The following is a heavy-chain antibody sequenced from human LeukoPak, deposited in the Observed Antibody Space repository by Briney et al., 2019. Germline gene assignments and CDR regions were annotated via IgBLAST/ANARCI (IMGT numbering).Heavy chain of an antibody. V-gene: IGHV4-59*01. CDR1: GGSISSYY. D-gene: IGHD3-16*01. J-gene: IGHJ4*02. CDR3: AREKKGVVDY. Sequence: PSETLSLTCTVSGGSISSYYWSWIRQSPGKELEWIGYIYYSGSTNYNPSLKSRVTISVDTSKNQFSLKLSSVTAADTAVYYCAREKKGVVDYWGQGTLVTVSS. CDR2: IYYSGST.